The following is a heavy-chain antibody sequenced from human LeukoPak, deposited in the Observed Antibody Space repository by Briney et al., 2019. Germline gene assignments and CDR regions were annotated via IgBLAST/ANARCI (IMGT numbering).Heavy chain of an antibody. D-gene: IGHD6-6*01. CDR3: KVAPIEYSSSPHPEGLMYYFDY. CDR2: IYYSGST. Sequence: PSETLSLTCTVSGGSISSSSYYWGWIRQPPGKGLEWIGSIYYSGSTYYNPSLKSRVTISVDTSKNQFSLKLSSVTAADAAVYYCKVAPIEYSSSPHPEGLMYYFDYWGQGTLVTVSS. J-gene: IGHJ4*02. CDR1: GGSISSSSYY. V-gene: IGHV4-39*01.